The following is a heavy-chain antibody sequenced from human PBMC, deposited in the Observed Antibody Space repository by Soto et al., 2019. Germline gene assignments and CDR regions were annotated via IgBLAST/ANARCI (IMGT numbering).Heavy chain of an antibody. V-gene: IGHV4-34*01. CDR3: ARGTLKRITILGVGRKKANWFDL. CDR2: INHSGST. CDR1: GGSFSGYY. J-gene: IGHJ5*02. D-gene: IGHD3-3*01. Sequence: SETLSLTCAVYGGSFSGYYWSWIRQPPGKGLEWIGEINHSGSTNYNPSLKSRVTISVDTSKNQFSLKLSSVPAADTAVYYCARGTLKRITILGVGRKKANWFDLWCQGTLVT.